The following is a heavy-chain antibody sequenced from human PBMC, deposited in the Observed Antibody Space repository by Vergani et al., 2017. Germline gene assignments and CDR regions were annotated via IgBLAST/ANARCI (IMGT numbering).Heavy chain of an antibody. J-gene: IGHJ6*02. CDR1: GFTVSSNY. V-gene: IGHV3-53*02. CDR3: AREGDGDGYNIGGRLSIAYYGMDV. CDR2: IYSGGST. D-gene: IGHD5-24*01. Sequence: EVQLVETGGGLIQPGGSLRLSCAASGFTVSSNYMSWVRQAPGKGLEWVSVIYSGGSTYYADSVKGRFTISRDNSKNTLYLQMNSLRAEDTAVYYCAREGDGDGYNIGGRLSIAYYGMDVWGQGTTVTVSS.